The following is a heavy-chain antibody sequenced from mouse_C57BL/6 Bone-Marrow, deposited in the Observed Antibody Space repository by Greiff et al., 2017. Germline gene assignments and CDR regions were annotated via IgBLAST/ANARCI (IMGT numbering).Heavy chain of an antibody. CDR2: IDPETGGT. Sequence: LQESGAELVRPGASVTLSCKASGYTFTDYEMHWVKQTPVHGLEWIGAIDPETGGTAYNQKFKGKAILTADKSSSTAYMELRSLTSEDSAVYYCTRGAVVAKGYFDYWGQGTTLTVSS. D-gene: IGHD1-1*01. J-gene: IGHJ2*01. CDR3: TRGAVVAKGYFDY. CDR1: GYTFTDYE. V-gene: IGHV1-15*01.